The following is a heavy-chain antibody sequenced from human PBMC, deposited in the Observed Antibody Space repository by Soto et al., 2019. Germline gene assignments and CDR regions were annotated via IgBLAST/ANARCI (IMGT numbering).Heavy chain of an antibody. V-gene: IGHV4-39*01. D-gene: IGHD3-3*02. Sequence: SSETLSLTCTVSGGSISSSSYYWGWIRQPPGKGLEWIGSIYYSGSTYYNPSLKSRVTISVDTSKNQFSLKLSSVTAADTAVYYCARLSTGGYYYYMDVWGKGTTVTVSS. J-gene: IGHJ6*03. CDR3: ARLSTGGYYYYMDV. CDR2: IYYSGST. CDR1: GGSISSSSYY.